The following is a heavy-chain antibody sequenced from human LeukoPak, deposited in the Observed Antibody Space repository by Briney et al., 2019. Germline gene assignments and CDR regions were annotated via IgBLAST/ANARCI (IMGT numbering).Heavy chain of an antibody. D-gene: IGHD1-26*01. CDR2: IDGPTFRT. Sequence: GGSLRLSCAASGFTFSNYAMHWVRQAPGKGLEWVSTIDGPTFRTHYADSVMGRFTISRDNSKNTLYLQMNSLRAEDAAVYSCTTWVGAHFDFWGQGTLVTVSS. J-gene: IGHJ4*02. CDR3: TTWVGAHFDF. V-gene: IGHV3-23*01. CDR1: GFTFSNYA.